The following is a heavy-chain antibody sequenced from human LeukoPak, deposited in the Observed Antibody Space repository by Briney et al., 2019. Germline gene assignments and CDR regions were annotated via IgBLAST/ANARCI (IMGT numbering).Heavy chain of an antibody. J-gene: IGHJ4*02. CDR1: GFTFSSCT. CDR2: ISGGGTT. CDR3: AKGGIAARLTDY. V-gene: IGHV3-23*01. Sequence: GGSLRLSCAASGFTFSSCTMGWVRQAPGKGLEWVSTISGGGTTYYVDSVKGRFTISRDNSKNTLYLQMSSLRVEDTAVYYCAKGGIAARLTDYWGQGTLVTVSS. D-gene: IGHD6-6*01.